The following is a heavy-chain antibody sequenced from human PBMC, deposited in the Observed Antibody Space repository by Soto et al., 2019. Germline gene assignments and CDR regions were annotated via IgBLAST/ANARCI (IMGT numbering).Heavy chain of an antibody. CDR1: GGSISSSSYY. D-gene: IGHD5-18*01. CDR2: IYYSGST. Sequence: SETLSLTCTVSGGSISSSSYYWGWIRQPPGKGLEWIGSIYYSGSTFYNPSLKSRVTISVDTSKNQFSLKLSSVTAADTAVYYCASPRGYSYGLVYYFDYWGQGTLVTVSS. CDR3: ASPRGYSYGLVYYFDY. J-gene: IGHJ4*02. V-gene: IGHV4-39*01.